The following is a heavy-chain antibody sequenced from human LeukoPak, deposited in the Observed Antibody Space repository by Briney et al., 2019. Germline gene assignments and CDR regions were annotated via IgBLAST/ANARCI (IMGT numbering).Heavy chain of an antibody. CDR3: ARGHSSSGWYEAYYYYYMDV. D-gene: IGHD6-19*01. CDR2: MNPNSGNT. V-gene: IGHV1-8*01. CDR1: GYTFTSYD. J-gene: IGHJ6*03. Sequence: GASVKVSCKASGYTFTSYDINWVRQATGQELEWMGWMNPNSGNTGYAQKFQGRVTMTRNTSISTAYMELSSLRSEDTAVYYCARGHSSSGWYEAYYYYYMDVWGKGTTVTVSS.